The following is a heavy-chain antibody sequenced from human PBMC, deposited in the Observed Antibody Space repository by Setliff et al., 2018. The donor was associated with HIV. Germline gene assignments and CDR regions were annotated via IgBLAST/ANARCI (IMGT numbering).Heavy chain of an antibody. J-gene: IGHJ4*02. Sequence: ASVKVSCKTPGYTFVNYYVNWVRQAPGQGLEWIGIMNCMNGDTSYAQSLKGRVTVTRDTSTSTVYMDLSSLRPEDTAVYYCARETQTNSGSYLAWGQGTLVTVSS. CDR2: MNCMNGDT. CDR3: ARETQTNSGSYLA. CDR1: GYTFVNYY. D-gene: IGHD3-10*01. V-gene: IGHV1-46*01.